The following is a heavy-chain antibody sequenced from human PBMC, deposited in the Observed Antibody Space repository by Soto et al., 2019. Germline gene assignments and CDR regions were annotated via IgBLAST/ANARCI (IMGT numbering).Heavy chain of an antibody. J-gene: IGHJ5*02. CDR3: ARYDFWSGYRNNWFDP. Sequence: QVQLQQWGAGLLKPSETLSLTCAIYGGSFSGYYWSWVRQPPGKGLEWIGEINHSGSTNYNPSLKSRVTISVDTSKNQFSLKLSSVTAADTAVCYCARYDFWSGYRNNWFDPWGQGTLVTVSS. D-gene: IGHD3-3*01. CDR1: GGSFSGYY. V-gene: IGHV4-34*01. CDR2: INHSGST.